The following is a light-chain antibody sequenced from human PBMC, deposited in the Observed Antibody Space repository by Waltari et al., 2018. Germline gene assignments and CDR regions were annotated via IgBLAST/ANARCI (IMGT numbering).Light chain of an antibody. CDR3: QQYNNWPPWWT. Sequence: EIVLTQSPATMSVSPGGRATLPCRASQRVSSDLAWNQQKPGQAPRRLIYGASTRATGIPATFSGSGSGTEFTLTISSLQSEDFAVYYGQQYNNWPPWWTFGQGTKVEIK. CDR1: QRVSSD. V-gene: IGKV3-15*01. J-gene: IGKJ1*01. CDR2: GAS.